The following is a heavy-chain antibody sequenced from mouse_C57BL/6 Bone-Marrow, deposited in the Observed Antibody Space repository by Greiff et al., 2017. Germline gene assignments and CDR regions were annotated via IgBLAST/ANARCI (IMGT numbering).Heavy chain of an antibody. J-gene: IGHJ3*01. CDR3: ASWGCVRPFAY. V-gene: IGHV1-69*01. Sequence: QVQLQQPGAELVMPGASVKLSCKASGYTFTSYWMHWVKQRPGQGLEWIGVIDPSDSYTNYNHKFKGKATMTVDKSSSTAYMQLSSLTSEDSAVEDCASWGCVRPFAYWYRGKRITVSA. D-gene: IGHD2-14*01. CDR2: IDPSDSYT. CDR1: GYTFTSYW.